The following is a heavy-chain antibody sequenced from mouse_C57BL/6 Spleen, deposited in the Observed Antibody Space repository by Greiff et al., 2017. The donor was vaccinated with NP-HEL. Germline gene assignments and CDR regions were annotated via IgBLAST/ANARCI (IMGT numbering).Heavy chain of an antibody. CDR3: LTGGFAY. CDR1: GFNIKDDY. J-gene: IGHJ3*01. D-gene: IGHD4-1*01. Sequence: EVQLQQSGAELVRPGASVELSCTASGFNIKDDYMHWVKQRPEQGLEWIGWIDPENGDTEYASKFQGKATITADTSSNTAYLQLSSLTSEDTAVYYSLTGGFAYWGQGTLVTVSA. V-gene: IGHV14-4*01. CDR2: IDPENGDT.